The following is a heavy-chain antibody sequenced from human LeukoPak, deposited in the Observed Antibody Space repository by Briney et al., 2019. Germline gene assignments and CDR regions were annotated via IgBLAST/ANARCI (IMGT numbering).Heavy chain of an antibody. CDR3: ASQDGYNLRETYYLDY. CDR2: IRYDGSNK. Sequence: PGGSLRLSCAASGFTFSSYGMHWVRQAPGKGLEWVAFIRYDGSNKYYADSVKGRFTISRDNSKNTMFLQMNSLRAEDTAVYYCASQDGYNLRETYYLDYWGQGTLATVSS. D-gene: IGHD5-24*01. V-gene: IGHV3-30*02. J-gene: IGHJ4*02. CDR1: GFTFSSYG.